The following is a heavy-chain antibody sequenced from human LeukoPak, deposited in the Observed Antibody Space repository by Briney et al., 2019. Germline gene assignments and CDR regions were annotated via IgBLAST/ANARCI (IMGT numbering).Heavy chain of an antibody. CDR3: ARDISVVATISHYFDY. V-gene: IGHV3-30*09. D-gene: IGHD5-12*01. Sequence: GGSLRLSCAASGFTFSGYVMHWVRQAPGKGLEWVAVVSFDGSNIYYADSVKGRFAISRDDSMDTLYLQMNSLRSEDTAVYFCARDISVVATISHYFDYWGQGTLVTVSS. J-gene: IGHJ4*02. CDR1: GFTFSGYV. CDR2: VSFDGSNI.